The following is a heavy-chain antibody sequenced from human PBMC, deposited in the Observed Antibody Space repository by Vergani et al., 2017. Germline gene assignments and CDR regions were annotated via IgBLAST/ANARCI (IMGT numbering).Heavy chain of an antibody. CDR1: GYTFTSYY. Sequence: QVQLVQSGAEVKKPGASVKVSCKASGYTFTSYYMHWVRQAPGQGLEWMGIINPSGGSTSYAQKFQGRVTISVDTSKNQFSLKLSSVTAADTAVYYCARQSELRPFDYWGQGTLVTVSS. CDR3: ARQSELRPFDY. V-gene: IGHV1-46*01. CDR2: INPSGGST. J-gene: IGHJ4*02. D-gene: IGHD1-26*01.